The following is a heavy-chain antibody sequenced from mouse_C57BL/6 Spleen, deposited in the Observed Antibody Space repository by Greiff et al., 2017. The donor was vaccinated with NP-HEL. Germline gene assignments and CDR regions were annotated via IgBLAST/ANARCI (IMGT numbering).Heavy chain of an antibody. V-gene: IGHV1-61*01. J-gene: IGHJ2*01. CDR2: IYPSDSET. CDR3: ARRDGYYDFDY. Sequence: VQLQQPGAELVRPGSSVKLSCKASGYTFTSYWMDWVKQRPGQGLEWIGNIYPSDSETHYNQKFKDKATLTVDKSSSTAYMQLSSLTSEDSAVYYCARRDGYYDFDYWGQGTTLTVSS. CDR1: GYTFTSYW. D-gene: IGHD2-3*01.